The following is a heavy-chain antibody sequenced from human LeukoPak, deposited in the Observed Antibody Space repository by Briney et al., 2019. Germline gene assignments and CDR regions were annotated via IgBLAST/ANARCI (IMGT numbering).Heavy chain of an antibody. CDR1: GGSISSYY. CDR3: ARDPISEYSSSSANWYFDL. D-gene: IGHD6-6*01. V-gene: IGHV4-59*01. J-gene: IGHJ2*01. CDR2: IYYSGST. Sequence: SETLSLTCTVSGGSISSYYWSWIRQPPGKGLEWIGYIYYSGSTNYNPSLKSRVTISVDTSKNQFSLKLSSVTAADTAVYYCARDPISEYSSSSANWYFDLWGRGTLVTASS.